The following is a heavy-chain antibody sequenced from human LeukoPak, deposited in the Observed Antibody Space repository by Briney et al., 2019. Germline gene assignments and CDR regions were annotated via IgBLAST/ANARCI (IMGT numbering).Heavy chain of an antibody. CDR3: AISPTFYCSGGSCYSDY. V-gene: IGHV3-23*01. D-gene: IGHD2-15*01. Sequence: GGSLRLSCAASGFTFSSYAMSWVRQAPGKGLEWVSAISGSGGSTYYADSVKGLFTISGDNSKNTLYLQMNSLRAEDTAVYYCAISPTFYCSGGSCYSDYWGQGTLVTVSS. CDR2: ISGSGGST. J-gene: IGHJ4*02. CDR1: GFTFSSYA.